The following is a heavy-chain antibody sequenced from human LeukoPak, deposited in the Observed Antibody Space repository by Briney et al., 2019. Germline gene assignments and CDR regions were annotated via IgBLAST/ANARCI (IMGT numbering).Heavy chain of an antibody. D-gene: IGHD6-13*01. CDR1: GGSISSYY. V-gene: IGHV4-4*09. CDR2: IYTSGST. CDR3: ARDGYSTMDV. J-gene: IGHJ6*03. Sequence: SETLSLTCTVSGGSISSYYWSWIRQPPGKGLEWIGYIYTSGSTNYNPSLKSRVTISVDTSKNQFSLKLSSVTAADTAVYYCARDGYSTMDVWGKGTTVTVSS.